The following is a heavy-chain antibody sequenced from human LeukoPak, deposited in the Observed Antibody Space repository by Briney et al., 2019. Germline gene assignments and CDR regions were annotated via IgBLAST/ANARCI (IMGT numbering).Heavy chain of an antibody. D-gene: IGHD3-22*01. Sequence: GSSVKVSCKASGGTFSSYAISWVRQAPGQGLEWMGGIIPIFGTANYAQKFQGRVTITADESTSTAYMELSSLRSEDAAVYYCARDRYYDSSGYYYWFDPWGQGTLVTVSS. CDR1: GGTFSSYA. J-gene: IGHJ5*02. CDR3: ARDRYYDSSGYYYWFDP. CDR2: IIPIFGTA. V-gene: IGHV1-69*01.